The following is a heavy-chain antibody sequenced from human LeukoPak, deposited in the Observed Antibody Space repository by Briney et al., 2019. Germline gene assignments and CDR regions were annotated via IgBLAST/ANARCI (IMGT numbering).Heavy chain of an antibody. Sequence: GESLKISCKGSGYRFTSYWIGWVRQMPGKGLEWMGTIYPGDSDTRYSPSFQGQVTISADKSISTAYLQWNNLKASDTAMYYCARRQWLVIGAFDIWGQGTMVTVSS. J-gene: IGHJ3*02. CDR2: IYPGDSDT. CDR3: ARRQWLVIGAFDI. CDR1: GYRFTSYW. V-gene: IGHV5-51*01. D-gene: IGHD6-19*01.